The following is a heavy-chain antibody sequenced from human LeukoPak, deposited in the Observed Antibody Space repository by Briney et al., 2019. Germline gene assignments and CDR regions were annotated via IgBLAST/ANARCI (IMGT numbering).Heavy chain of an antibody. CDR3: TRVPGYSSGWYMN. CDR2: IRSKAYGGTT. Sequence: GGSLRLSCTASGFTFGDYAMSWVRQAPGKGLEWVGFIRSKAYGGTTEYAASVKGRFTISRDDSKSIAYLQMNSLKTEDTAVYYCTRVPGYSSGWYMNWGQEPLVTVSS. V-gene: IGHV3-49*04. D-gene: IGHD6-19*01. CDR1: GFTFGDYA. J-gene: IGHJ4*02.